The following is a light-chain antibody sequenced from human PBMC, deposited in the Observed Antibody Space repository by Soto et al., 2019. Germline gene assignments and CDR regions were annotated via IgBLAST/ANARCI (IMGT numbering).Light chain of an antibody. Sequence: IQMTQSPSSLSASVGDRVTITCQASQDITDYLHWYQQKPGTAPRLLIYDASNLETGVPSRFSGSGSGTEFTFTISSLQHEDTATYYCQQSSALVLSFGGGTKLEI. CDR1: QDITDY. CDR2: DAS. V-gene: IGKV1-33*01. J-gene: IGKJ4*01. CDR3: QQSSALVLS.